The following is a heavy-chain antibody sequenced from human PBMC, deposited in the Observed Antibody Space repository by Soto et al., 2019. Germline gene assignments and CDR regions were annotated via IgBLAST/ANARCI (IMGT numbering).Heavy chain of an antibody. CDR2: LSSSGITI. V-gene: IGHV3-48*03. CDR3: ARGGDYYDSSGYYRPFDY. CDR1: GFTFSGYE. Sequence: GGSLRLSCAAPGFTFSGYEMNWVRQGPGKGLEWVSYLSSSGITIYYADSVKGRFTISRDNAKNSMYLQMNSLRADDTAVYYCARGGDYYDSSGYYRPFDYWGQGTLVTVSS. D-gene: IGHD3-22*01. J-gene: IGHJ4*02.